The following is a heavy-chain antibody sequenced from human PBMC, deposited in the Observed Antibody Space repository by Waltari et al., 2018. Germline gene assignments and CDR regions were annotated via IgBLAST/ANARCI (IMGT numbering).Heavy chain of an antibody. V-gene: IGHV3-9*01. D-gene: IGHD6-19*01. Sequence: APGNGLEWVSVISWNSGPTGYADSVQGRFTVSRDNAKNSLYLQMNSLRAEDTALYYCAKDLSVAATGFDYWGQGTLVTVSS. J-gene: IGHJ4*02. CDR2: ISWNSGPT. CDR3: AKDLSVAATGFDY.